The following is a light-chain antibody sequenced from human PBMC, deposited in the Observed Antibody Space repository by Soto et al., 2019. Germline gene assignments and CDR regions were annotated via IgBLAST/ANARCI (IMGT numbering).Light chain of an antibody. CDR2: GAS. CDR1: QSINNNY. Sequence: EIVLTQSPGTLSLSPGERATLSCRASQSINNNYLAWYQQKRGQAPRLPIYGASRRATGIPDRFSGSGSGTDFTLTISRLEPEDFAVYYCQQYGGSPRTFGQGTKVEIK. V-gene: IGKV3-20*01. CDR3: QQYGGSPRT. J-gene: IGKJ1*01.